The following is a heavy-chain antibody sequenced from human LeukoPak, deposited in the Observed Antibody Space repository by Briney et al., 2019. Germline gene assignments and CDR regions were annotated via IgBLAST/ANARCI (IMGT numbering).Heavy chain of an antibody. V-gene: IGHV1-69*13. CDR1: GGTFSSYA. D-gene: IGHD5-18*01. J-gene: IGHJ3*02. Sequence: GASVKVSCKASGGTFSSYAISWVRQAPGQGLEWMGGVIPIFGTANYAQKFQGRVTITADESTSTAYMELSSLRSEDTAAYYCARDEDTAMAYDAFDIWGQGTMVTVSS. CDR3: ARDEDTAMAYDAFDI. CDR2: VIPIFGTA.